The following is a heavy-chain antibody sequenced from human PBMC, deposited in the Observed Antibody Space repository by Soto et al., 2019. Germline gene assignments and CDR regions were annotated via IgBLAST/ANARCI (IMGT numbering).Heavy chain of an antibody. CDR2: IYYSGST. D-gene: IGHD6-25*01. CDR1: GGSISSSSYY. J-gene: IGHJ6*01. Sequence: QLQLQESGPGLVKPSETLSLTCTVSGGSISSSSYYWGWIRQPPGKGLEWIGSIYYSGSTYYNPSLKSRVTISVDPSKTQFSLKLSSVTAADTAVYSCARVASFRAGSKALHYYYYGMDVWGQGTTVTVSS. CDR3: ARVASFRAGSKALHYYYYGMDV. V-gene: IGHV4-39*01.